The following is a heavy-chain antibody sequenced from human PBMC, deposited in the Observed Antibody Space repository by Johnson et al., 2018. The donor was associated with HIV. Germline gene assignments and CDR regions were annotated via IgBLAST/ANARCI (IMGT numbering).Heavy chain of an antibody. V-gene: IGHV3-30*04. J-gene: IGHJ3*02. CDR2: ISYDGSNK. Sequence: VQLVESGGGVVQPGRSLRLSCAASGFTFSSYAMHWVRQAPGKGLEWVAVISYDGSNKYYADSVKGRFTISRDNSKNTLYLQMNSLRAEDTAVYYCAKDCGRWLQSDAFDIWGQGTMVTVSS. CDR3: AKDCGRWLQSDAFDI. D-gene: IGHD5-24*01. CDR1: GFTFSSYA.